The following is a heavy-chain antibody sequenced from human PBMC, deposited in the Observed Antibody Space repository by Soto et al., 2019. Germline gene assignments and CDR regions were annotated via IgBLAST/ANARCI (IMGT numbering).Heavy chain of an antibody. CDR3: ARARGYCSSTSCSGGDYYYGMDV. D-gene: IGHD2-2*01. Sequence: ASVKVSCKASGYTFTGYYMHWVRQAPGQGLEWMGWINPNSGGTNYAQKFQGWVTMTRDTSISTAYMELSRLRSDDTAVYYCARARGYCSSTSCSGGDYYYGMDVWGQGTTVTVSS. CDR2: INPNSGGT. J-gene: IGHJ6*02. V-gene: IGHV1-2*04. CDR1: GYTFTGYY.